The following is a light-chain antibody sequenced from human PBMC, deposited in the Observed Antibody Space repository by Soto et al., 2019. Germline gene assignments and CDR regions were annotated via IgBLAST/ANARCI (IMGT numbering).Light chain of an antibody. CDR2: GAS. CDR3: QQSTNWPRT. V-gene: IGKV3-15*01. J-gene: IGKJ4*01. CDR1: QSVSSN. Sequence: EIVMTQFPAALSVSQGERATLSCRASQSVSSNLAWYQQKPGQAPRLLIYGASTRATGIPAGFSGSGSGTEFTLTISSLQSEDFAVYYCQQSTNWPRTFGGGTKVDIK.